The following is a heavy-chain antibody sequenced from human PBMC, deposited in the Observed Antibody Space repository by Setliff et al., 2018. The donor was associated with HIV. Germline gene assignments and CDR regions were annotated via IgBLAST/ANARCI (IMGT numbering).Heavy chain of an antibody. V-gene: IGHV3-23*01. D-gene: IGHD5-18*01. CDR3: AIRGYSYGGYFDL. J-gene: IGHJ2*01. Sequence: GGSLRLSCAASGFTFSTYAMSWVRQAPGKGLEWVSAITSTAGTTYYADSVKGRFTVSRDNSKNTLYLQMNSLRAEDTAVYYCAIRGYSYGGYFDLWGRGTLVTVSS. CDR2: ITSTAGTT. CDR1: GFTFSTYA.